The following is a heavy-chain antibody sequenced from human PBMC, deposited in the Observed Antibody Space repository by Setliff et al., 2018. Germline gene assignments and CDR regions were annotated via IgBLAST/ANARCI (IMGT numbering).Heavy chain of an antibody. CDR2: ISHLGIT. J-gene: IGHJ4*02. Sequence: PSETLSLTCTVSGGPISSYFWSWIRQPPGKGLEWIGYISHLGITSYNPSLKSRATISVDTSKNQFSLQLTSVTSADTAVYFCARGGVLGTGDFDHWGQGTLVTVSS. V-gene: IGHV4-59*01. CDR3: ARGGVLGTGDFDH. CDR1: GGPISSYF. D-gene: IGHD2-8*01.